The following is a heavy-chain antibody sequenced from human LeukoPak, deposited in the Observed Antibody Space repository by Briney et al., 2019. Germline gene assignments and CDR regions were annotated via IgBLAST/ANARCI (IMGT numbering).Heavy chain of an antibody. CDR1: GFTFSSYW. CDR3: ARDGGGGGEDWFDP. J-gene: IGHJ5*02. Sequence: PGGSLRLSCAASGFTFSSYWMSWVRQAPGKGLEWVANIKQDGSEKYYVDSVKGRFTISRDNAKNSLYLQMNSLRAEDTAVYYCARDGGGGGEDWFDPWGQGTLVTVSS. CDR2: IKQDGSEK. V-gene: IGHV3-7*01. D-gene: IGHD2-21*01.